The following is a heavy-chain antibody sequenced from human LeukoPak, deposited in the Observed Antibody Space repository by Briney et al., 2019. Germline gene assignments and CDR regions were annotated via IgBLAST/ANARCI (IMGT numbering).Heavy chain of an antibody. CDR2: IKQEGSEK. Sequence: GGSLRLSCAASGFTFSRYWMSWVRQAPGKGLEWVANIKQEGSEKYYVDSVKGRFTVSRDNAKNSLYLQMNSLRAEDTAVYYCARAYDDYSNYDHYYYMDVWGKGTTVTVSS. CDR3: ARAYDDYSNYDHYYYMDV. CDR1: GFTFSRYW. V-gene: IGHV3-7*03. D-gene: IGHD4-11*01. J-gene: IGHJ6*03.